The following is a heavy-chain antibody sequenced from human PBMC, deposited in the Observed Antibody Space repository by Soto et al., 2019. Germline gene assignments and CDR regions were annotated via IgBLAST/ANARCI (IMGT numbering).Heavy chain of an antibody. D-gene: IGHD6-19*01. CDR3: ARHFSVDYFDY. CDR2: IYYSGTT. J-gene: IGHJ4*02. Sequence: SETLSLTCTVSGDSLTSNSYFWAWIRQPPGKGLKWIGSIYYSGTTYYNPSLKSRVTISVDRSKNQFSLKLSSVTAADTAVYYWARHFSVDYFDYWGQGALVTVSS. CDR1: GDSLTSNSYF. V-gene: IGHV4-39*01.